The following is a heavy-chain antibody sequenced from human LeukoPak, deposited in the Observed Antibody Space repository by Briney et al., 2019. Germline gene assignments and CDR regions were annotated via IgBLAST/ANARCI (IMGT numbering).Heavy chain of an antibody. CDR2: ISYDGSNK. V-gene: IGHV3-30*01. CDR3: ARGDYGDYPIDC. J-gene: IGHJ4*02. CDR1: GFTFSSYA. Sequence: GGSLRLSCAASGFTFSSYAMHWVRQAPGKGLEWVAVISYDGSNKYYADSVKGRFTISRDNSKNTLYLQMNSLRAEDTAVYYCARGDYGDYPIDCWGQGTLVTVSS. D-gene: IGHD4-17*01.